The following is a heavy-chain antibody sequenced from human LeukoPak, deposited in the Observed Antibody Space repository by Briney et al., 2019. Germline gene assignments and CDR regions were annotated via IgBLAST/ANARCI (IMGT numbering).Heavy chain of an antibody. CDR3: SRGKYTAAFDI. D-gene: IGHD2-21*02. J-gene: IGHJ3*02. CDR1: GFTFSNYA. V-gene: IGHV3-23*01. CDR2: INGRGGST. Sequence: GGSLRLSCAASGFTFSNYAMSWVRQAPGKGLEWVSSINGRGGSTYYADSVKGRFTISRDNARNSLYLQMTSLRAEDTAVYYCSRGKYTAAFDIRGQGTMVTVSS.